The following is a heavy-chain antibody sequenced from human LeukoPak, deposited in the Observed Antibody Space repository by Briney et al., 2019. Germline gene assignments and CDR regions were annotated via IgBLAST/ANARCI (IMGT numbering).Heavy chain of an antibody. V-gene: IGHV6-1*01. CDR1: GDIVSHNSAA. Sequence: SQTLSLTCAISGDIVSHNSAAWSWIRQSPSRGLEWLGRTYYNSNWYKDYAASVKSRITINPDTSKNQFSLQLNSVTPEDTAVYYCARGWLQSGFDYWGQGTLVTVSS. CDR2: TYYNSNWYK. J-gene: IGHJ4*02. D-gene: IGHD5-24*01. CDR3: ARGWLQSGFDY.